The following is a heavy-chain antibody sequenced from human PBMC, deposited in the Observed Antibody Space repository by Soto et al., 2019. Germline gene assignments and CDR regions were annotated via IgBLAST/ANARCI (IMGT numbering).Heavy chain of an antibody. CDR3: ARDNLGNWGAWYFDL. D-gene: IGHD7-27*01. V-gene: IGHV3-48*02. J-gene: IGHJ2*01. CDR1: GCTFSSSS. CDR2: ISSTSATI. Sequence: EVQLVESGGGLVQPGGSLRLSCAASGCTFSSSSMNWVRQAPGKGLEWVSYISSTSATIYYADSVKGRFTISRDNAKNSLYLQMNSLRDEDTAVYYCARDNLGNWGAWYFDLWGRGTLVTVSS.